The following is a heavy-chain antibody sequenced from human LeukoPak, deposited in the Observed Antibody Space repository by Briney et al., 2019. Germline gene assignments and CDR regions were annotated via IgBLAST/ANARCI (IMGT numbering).Heavy chain of an antibody. Sequence: ASVKVSCKASGYTFTSYGISWVRQAPGQGLEWMGWISAYNGNTNYAQKLQGRVTMTTDTSTGTACMELRSLRSDDTAVYYCARDPIAAAGLDYWGQGTLVTVSS. J-gene: IGHJ4*02. D-gene: IGHD6-13*01. CDR3: ARDPIAAAGLDY. V-gene: IGHV1-18*01. CDR1: GYTFTSYG. CDR2: ISAYNGNT.